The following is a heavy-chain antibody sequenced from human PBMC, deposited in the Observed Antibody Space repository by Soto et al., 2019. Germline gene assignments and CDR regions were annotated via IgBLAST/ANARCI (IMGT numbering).Heavy chain of an antibody. D-gene: IGHD3-22*01. CDR1: GGTFSSYA. CDR3: ARGRPYYYDSSGQEYFQH. CDR2: IIPIFGTA. J-gene: IGHJ1*01. V-gene: IGHV1-69*06. Sequence: VASVKVSCKASGGTFSSYAISWVRQAPGQGLEWMGGIIPIFGTANYAQKFQGRVTITADKSTSTAYMELSSLRSEDTAVYYCARGRPYYYDSSGQEYFQHWGQGTLVTVSS.